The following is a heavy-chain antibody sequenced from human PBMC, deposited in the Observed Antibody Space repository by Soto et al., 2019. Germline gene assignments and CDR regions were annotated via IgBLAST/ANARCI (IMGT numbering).Heavy chain of an antibody. D-gene: IGHD3-9*01. CDR3: ARESHDILTGPPWVWYFDL. CDR1: GGSFSGYY. V-gene: IGHV4-34*01. Sequence: QVQLQQWGAGPLRPLETLSLTCGVSGGSFSGYYWAWIRQSPGKGLEWIGEINDRGSINYNPSLKSRVSISVDTSKIHDSLTLRSVTAADTAVYYCARESHDILTGPPWVWYFDLWGRGTLVTVSS. CDR2: INDRGSI. J-gene: IGHJ2*01.